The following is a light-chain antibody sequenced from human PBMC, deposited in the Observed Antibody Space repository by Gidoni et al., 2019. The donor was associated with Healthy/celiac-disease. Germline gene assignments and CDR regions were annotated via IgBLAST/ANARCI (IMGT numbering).Light chain of an antibody. J-gene: IGLJ1*01. V-gene: IGLV2-14*01. Sequence: QSALTTPASVSGSPGESITISCSVTSSNVGGYNYVSWYQQHPVKAPKLMIYDVSNRPSGVSNRFSGSKSGNTASLTTSWLQAEDEADYYCSSYTSSSTPYVFGTGTKVTVL. CDR2: DVS. CDR1: SSNVGGYNY. CDR3: SSYTSSSTPYV.